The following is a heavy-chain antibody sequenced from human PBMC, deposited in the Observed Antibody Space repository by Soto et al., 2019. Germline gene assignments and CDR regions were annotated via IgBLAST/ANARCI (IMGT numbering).Heavy chain of an antibody. CDR1: GGSISSGDYY. J-gene: IGHJ6*02. Sequence: SETLSLTCTVSGGSISSGDYYWSWIRQPPGKGLEWIGYIYYSGSTYYNPSLKSRVSISIDTSKNQFSLRLSSVTAADTAVYYCARGKVFPVGGMDVWGQGTTVTVSS. CDR3: ARGKVFPVGGMDV. V-gene: IGHV4-30-4*01. CDR2: IYYSGST.